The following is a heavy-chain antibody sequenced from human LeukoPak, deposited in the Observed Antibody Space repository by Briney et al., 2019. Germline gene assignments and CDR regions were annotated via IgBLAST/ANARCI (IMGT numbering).Heavy chain of an antibody. CDR3: ARAHGYCSSTSCYSYDY. V-gene: IGHV1-46*01. CDR1: GYTFTSYG. CDR2: INPSGGST. Sequence: GASVKVSCKASGYTFTSYGISWVRQAPGQGLEWMGLINPSGGSTSYAQKFQGRLTMTRDTSTSTVYMELSSLRSEDTAVYYCARAHGYCSSTSCYSYDYWGQGTLVTVSS. J-gene: IGHJ4*02. D-gene: IGHD2-2*03.